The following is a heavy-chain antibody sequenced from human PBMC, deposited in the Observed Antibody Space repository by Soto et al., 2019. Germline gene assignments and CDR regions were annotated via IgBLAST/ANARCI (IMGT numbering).Heavy chain of an antibody. J-gene: IGHJ4*02. D-gene: IGHD6-19*01. CDR3: AKATPNGGGFNPFAS. CDR1: GFSFVNYA. CDR2: LSGSGPST. V-gene: IGHV3-23*01. Sequence: EVQLLESGGGLVQPGGSLRLSCAASGFSFVNYAMNWVRQAPGKGLEWVSGLSGSGPSTYYADSVKGRFTISRDKSRETLFLPMNRLTADDTAVYYCAKATPNGGGFNPFASWGQGALVTVSS.